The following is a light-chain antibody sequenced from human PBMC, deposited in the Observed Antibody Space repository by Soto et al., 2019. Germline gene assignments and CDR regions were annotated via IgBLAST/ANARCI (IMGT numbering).Light chain of an antibody. CDR3: AAWDDSLNGVV. J-gene: IGLJ2*01. Sequence: QPVLTQPPSASGTPGQRVTISCSGSSSNIGGNTVNWYQQLPGTAPKFVIYSNNQRPSGVPDRFSGSKSGTSASLAISGLQSEDEADYYCAAWDDSLNGVVFGGGTKLTVL. CDR1: SSNIGGNT. CDR2: SNN. V-gene: IGLV1-44*01.